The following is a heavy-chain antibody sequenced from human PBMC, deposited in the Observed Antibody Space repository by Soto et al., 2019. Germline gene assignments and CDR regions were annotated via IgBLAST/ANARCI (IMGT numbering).Heavy chain of an antibody. CDR1: GFTFSSYA. Sequence: DVQLLESGGHVVQPGGSLRLSCAASGFTFSSYAMSWVRQAPGKGLEWVSSVSAGGDMTYYSDSVKGRFTISRDNSNNSLFLQMNSLRIEDTALYYCGRGDRGGSGSPASYYYSGLDVWGQGATVTVS. CDR2: VSAGGDMT. J-gene: IGHJ6*02. D-gene: IGHD3-10*01. V-gene: IGHV3-23*01. CDR3: GRGDRGGSGSPASYYYSGLDV.